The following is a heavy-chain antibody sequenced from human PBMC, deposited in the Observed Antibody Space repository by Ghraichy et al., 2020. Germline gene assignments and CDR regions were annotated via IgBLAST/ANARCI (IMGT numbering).Heavy chain of an antibody. Sequence: GGSLRLSCAASGFTFSTHWMHWFRQAPGKGLVWVSHINGDGTVTGHADSVKGRFTISRDNAKSTLYLQMNDLRADDTAVYYCVRGDFYYDTEGGYWGQGTLVTVSS. CDR3: VRGDFYYDTEGGY. CDR1: GFTFSTHW. CDR2: INGDGTVT. V-gene: IGHV3-74*01. D-gene: IGHD3-16*01. J-gene: IGHJ4*02.